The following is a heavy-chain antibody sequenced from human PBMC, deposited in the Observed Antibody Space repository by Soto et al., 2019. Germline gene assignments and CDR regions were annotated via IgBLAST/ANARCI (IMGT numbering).Heavy chain of an antibody. J-gene: IGHJ4*02. CDR1: GFTVGNNY. D-gene: IGHD3-10*01. V-gene: IGHV3-53*01. CDR2: IYSTGTT. Sequence: GGSLRLSCAASGFTVGNNYMSWVRQTPGKGLEWVSLIYSTGTTKYADSVKGRFTVSRDNAKNTLYLQMNSLRAEDTAVYYCAKDGRGSGSHYNSFGYWGQGTLVTVSS. CDR3: AKDGRGSGSHYNSFGY.